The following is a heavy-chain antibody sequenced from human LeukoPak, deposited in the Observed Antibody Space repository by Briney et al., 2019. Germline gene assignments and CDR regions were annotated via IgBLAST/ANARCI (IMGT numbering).Heavy chain of an antibody. Sequence: QTGGSLRLSCAASGFTFGKTWMSWIRQAPGKGLEWVANIKEDGSDKYYVDSVKGRFTVSRDNANNLLHLQMNSLGAEDTAVYFCASGGKLGASGIWGQGTMVTVSP. J-gene: IGHJ3*02. CDR2: IKEDGSDK. V-gene: IGHV3-7*01. CDR3: ASGGKLGASGI. CDR1: GFTFGKTW. D-gene: IGHD3-16*01.